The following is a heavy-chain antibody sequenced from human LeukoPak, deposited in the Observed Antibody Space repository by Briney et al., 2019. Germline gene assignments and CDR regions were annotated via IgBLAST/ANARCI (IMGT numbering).Heavy chain of an antibody. V-gene: IGHV3-21*01. CDR3: ARDRKGDDILTGYYHNWFDP. D-gene: IGHD3-9*01. J-gene: IGHJ5*02. Sequence: GGSLRLSCAASGFTFNTYTMNWVRQAPGKGLEWVSSISSGTSYIYYADSVKGRFTISRDNAKNSLYLQMNSLRAEDTAVYYCARDRKGDDILTGYYHNWFDPWGQGTLVTVSS. CDR2: ISSGTSYI. CDR1: GFTFNTYT.